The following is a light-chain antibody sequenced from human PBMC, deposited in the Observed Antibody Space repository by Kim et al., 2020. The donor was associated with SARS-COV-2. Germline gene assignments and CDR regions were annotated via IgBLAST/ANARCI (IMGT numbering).Light chain of an antibody. J-gene: IGKJ2*02. CDR3: QQYNSYPWT. V-gene: IGKV1-5*01. CDR2: DAS. Sequence: DIQMTQSPSTLSASVGDRVTITCRASQSISSWLAWYQQKPGKAPKVLIYDASSLESGVPSRFSGSGSGTEFTLTISSLQPDDFATYYCQQYNSYPWTFGQGTKLEI. CDR1: QSISSW.